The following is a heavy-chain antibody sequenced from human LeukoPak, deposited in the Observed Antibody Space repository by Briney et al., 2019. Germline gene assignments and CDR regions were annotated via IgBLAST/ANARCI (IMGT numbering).Heavy chain of an antibody. V-gene: IGHV1-2*02. CDR1: GYTFTDYY. CDR2: INPNSGGT. J-gene: IGHJ4*02. D-gene: IGHD1-26*01. CDR3: AREGPIVGATHLVDY. Sequence: GASVTVSCKASGYTFTDYYMHWVRQAPGQGREWMGWINPNSGGTNYAQKFQGRVTMTRDTSISTAYMELSRLRSDDTAVYYCAREGPIVGATHLVDYWGQGTLVTVSS.